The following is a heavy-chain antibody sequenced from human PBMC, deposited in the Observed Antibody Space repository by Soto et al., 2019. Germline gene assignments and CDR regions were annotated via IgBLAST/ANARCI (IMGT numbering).Heavy chain of an antibody. CDR3: ARDYDFWSGSVDAFDI. Sequence: ASVKVSCKASGYTFTSYGISWVRQAPGQGLEWMGWIGAYNGNTNYAQKLQGRVTMTTDTSTSTAYMELRSLRSDDTAVYYCARDYDFWSGSVDAFDIWGQGQWSPSPQ. J-gene: IGHJ3*02. D-gene: IGHD3-3*01. CDR1: GYTFTSYG. V-gene: IGHV1-18*01. CDR2: IGAYNGNT.